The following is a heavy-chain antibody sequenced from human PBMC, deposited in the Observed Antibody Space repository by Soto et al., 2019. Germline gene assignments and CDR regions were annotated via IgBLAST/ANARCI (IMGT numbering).Heavy chain of an antibody. CDR3: ARLLRPAQFAS. CDR2: IKQDGSQK. D-gene: IGHD2-2*01. V-gene: IGHV3-7*01. J-gene: IGHJ4*02. Sequence: GGSLRLSCAASGFTFSNYWMTWVRQAPGKGLEWVADIKQDGSQKNYMDSMKGRFTISRDNAENSLYLQMNSLRAEDTALYYCARLLRPAQFASWGQGTLVTVAS. CDR1: GFTFSNYW.